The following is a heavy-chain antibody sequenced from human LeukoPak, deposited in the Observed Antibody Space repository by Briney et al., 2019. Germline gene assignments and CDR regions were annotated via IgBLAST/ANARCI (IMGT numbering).Heavy chain of an antibody. CDR1: GGSLSSGGYY. Sequence: SETLSLTCTVSGGSLSSGGYYWSWIRQHPGRGLEWLGYIYYSGSTYYNPSLKSRVTISVDTSKNQFSLKLSSVTAADTAVYYCARVRVGADQYYFDYWGQGTLVTVSS. J-gene: IGHJ4*02. CDR2: IYYSGST. V-gene: IGHV4-31*03. D-gene: IGHD1-26*01. CDR3: ARVRVGADQYYFDY.